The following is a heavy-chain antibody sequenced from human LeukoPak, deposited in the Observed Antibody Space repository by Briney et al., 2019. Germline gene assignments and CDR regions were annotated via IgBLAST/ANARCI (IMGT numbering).Heavy chain of an antibody. CDR1: GYTFTSYD. Sequence: ALVKVSCKASGYTFTSYDINWVRQATGQGLEWMGWMNPTSGNTGYAQEFRGRVTITMSPSISTAYMELSSLRSEDTAVYYCARAPPSNTPDYYMDVWGKGTTVTVSS. J-gene: IGHJ6*03. V-gene: IGHV1-8*03. CDR3: ARAPPSNTPDYYMDV. CDR2: MNPTSGNT.